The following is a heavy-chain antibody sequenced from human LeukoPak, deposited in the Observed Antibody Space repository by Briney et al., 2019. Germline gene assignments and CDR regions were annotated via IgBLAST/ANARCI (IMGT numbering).Heavy chain of an antibody. CDR3: ARGVPAAYFDY. D-gene: IGHD2-2*01. CDR2: IYNSETT. CDR1: GASISSGDYY. Sequence: SETLSLTCTVSGASISSGDYYWSWIRQPPGKGLEWIGYIYNSETTHYNPSLKGRITFSLDTSKNQFSLKLNSVTAADTAVYYCARGVPAAYFDYWGQGTLVTVSS. J-gene: IGHJ4*02. V-gene: IGHV4-30-4*01.